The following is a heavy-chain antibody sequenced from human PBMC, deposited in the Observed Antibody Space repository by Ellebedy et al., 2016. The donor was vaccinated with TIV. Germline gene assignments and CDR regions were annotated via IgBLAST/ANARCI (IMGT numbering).Heavy chain of an antibody. J-gene: IGHJ5*02. CDR1: GFTFSSYS. CDR2: IWYDGSNK. CDR3: ARDWFDP. Sequence: PGGSLRLSCAASGFTFSSYSMHWVRKAPGKGLEWVAVIWYDGSNKYYADSVKGRFTISRDNSKTTLYLQMNSLRAEDTAVYYCARDWFDPWGQGTLVTVSS. V-gene: IGHV3-33*01.